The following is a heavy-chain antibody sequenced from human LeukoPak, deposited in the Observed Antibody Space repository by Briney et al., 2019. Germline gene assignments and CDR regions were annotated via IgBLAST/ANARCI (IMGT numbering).Heavy chain of an antibody. CDR1: GFTFSSYW. V-gene: IGHV3-7*01. Sequence: GGSLRLSCAASGFTFSSYWMSWVRQAPGKGLEWVANIKQDGSEKYYVDSVKGRFTISRDNAKNSLYLQMNSLRAEDTAVYYCASLKWLRLSGMDVWGQGTTVTVSS. CDR2: IKQDGSEK. CDR3: ASLKWLRLSGMDV. D-gene: IGHD5-12*01. J-gene: IGHJ6*02.